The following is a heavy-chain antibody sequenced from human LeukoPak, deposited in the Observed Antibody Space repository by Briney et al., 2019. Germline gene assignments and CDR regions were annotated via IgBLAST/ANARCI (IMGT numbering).Heavy chain of an antibody. CDR2: LNPNGNT. V-gene: IGHV1-2*02. CDR3: AREGESGGDKEWYAFDI. J-gene: IGHJ3*02. D-gene: IGHD3-3*01. Sequence: ASVKVSCKASGYTFTDYYMHWVRQAPGQGLEWMGWLNPNGNTKYAQKFQGRVSMTRDTSISTAYMELSTLRSDDTAIYYCAREGESGGDKEWYAFDIWGQGTMVTVSS. CDR1: GYTFTDYY.